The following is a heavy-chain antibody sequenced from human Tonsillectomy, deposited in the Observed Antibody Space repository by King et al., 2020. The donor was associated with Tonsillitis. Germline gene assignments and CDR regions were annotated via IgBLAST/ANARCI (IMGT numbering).Heavy chain of an antibody. CDR3: ARYSRYFEY. Sequence: VQLVESGAEVKKPGSSVKFSCKASGGSFSSYGITWVRQAPGQGLEWMGDIIPIFGTPNYAQNFQGRVAITADESTSVVYMELSSLRSDDTAIYYCARYSRYFEYWGQGTLVTVSS. CDR2: IIPIFGTP. D-gene: IGHD1-26*01. CDR1: GGSFSSYG. V-gene: IGHV1-69*01. J-gene: IGHJ4*02.